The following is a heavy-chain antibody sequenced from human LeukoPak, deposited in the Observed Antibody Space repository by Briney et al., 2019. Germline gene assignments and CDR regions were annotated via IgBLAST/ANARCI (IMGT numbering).Heavy chain of an antibody. CDR3: ASEVEMATIFTFDY. CDR2: IYYSGST. Sequence: SETLSLTCTVSGGSISSSSYYWGWIRQPPGKGLEWIGSIYYSGSTYYNPSLKSRVTISVDTSKNQFSLKLSSVTAADTAVYYCASEVEMATIFTFDYWGQGTLVTVSS. D-gene: IGHD5-24*01. V-gene: IGHV4-39*07. J-gene: IGHJ4*02. CDR1: GGSISSSSYY.